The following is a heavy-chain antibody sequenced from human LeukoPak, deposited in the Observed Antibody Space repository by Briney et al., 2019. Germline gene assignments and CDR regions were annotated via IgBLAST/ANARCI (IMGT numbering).Heavy chain of an antibody. V-gene: IGHV1-46*01. CDR1: GYTFTAYY. D-gene: IGHD6-13*01. Sequence: ASVKVSCKASGYTFTAYYIHWVRQAPGQGPEWMGMINPGDGSTTYRQKFQGRVTMTRDMSTSTVFMELSGLKFEDTAVYYCARDAGSSWHNWGQGTLVTVSS. CDR2: INPGDGST. CDR3: ARDAGSSWHN. J-gene: IGHJ4*02.